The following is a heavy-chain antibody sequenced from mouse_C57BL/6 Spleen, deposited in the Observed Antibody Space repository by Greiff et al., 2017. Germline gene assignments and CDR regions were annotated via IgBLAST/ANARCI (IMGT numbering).Heavy chain of an antibody. V-gene: IGHV1-81*01. CDR3: ARSYGSSLYYYAMDY. CDR2: IYPRSGNT. J-gene: IGHJ4*01. D-gene: IGHD1-1*01. Sequence: VQLQQSGAELARPGASVKLSCKASGYTFTSYGISWVKQRTGQGLEWIGEIYPRSGNTYYNEKFKGKATLTADKSSSTAYMELRSLTSEDSAVYFCARSYGSSLYYYAMDYWGQGTSVTVSS. CDR1: GYTFTSYG.